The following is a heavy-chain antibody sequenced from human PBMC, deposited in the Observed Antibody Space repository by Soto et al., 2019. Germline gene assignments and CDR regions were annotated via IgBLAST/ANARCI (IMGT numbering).Heavy chain of an antibody. V-gene: IGHV1-24*01. CDR3: ATDQRFLEWPRFDP. CDR2: FDPEDGET. Sequence: ASVKVSCKVSGYTLTELSMHWVRQAPGKGLEWMGGFDPEDGETIYAQKFQGRVTMTEDTSTDTAYMELSSLRSEDTAVYYCATDQRFLEWPRFDPWGQGTLVTVSS. CDR1: GYTLTELS. J-gene: IGHJ5*02. D-gene: IGHD3-3*01.